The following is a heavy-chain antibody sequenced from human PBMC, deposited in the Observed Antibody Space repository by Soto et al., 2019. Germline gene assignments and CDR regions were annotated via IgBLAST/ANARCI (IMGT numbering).Heavy chain of an antibody. D-gene: IGHD3-10*01. CDR2: IYYSGST. CDR3: ARDPYGSGPVGWFDP. Sequence: QVQLQESGPGLVKPSQTLSLTCTVSGGSISSGGYYWSWIRQHPGKGLEWIGYIYYSGSTYYNPSLKSRVTISVDTSKNQFSLKLSSVTAADTAVYYCARDPYGSGPVGWFDPWGQGTLVTVSS. V-gene: IGHV4-31*03. J-gene: IGHJ5*02. CDR1: GGSISSGGYY.